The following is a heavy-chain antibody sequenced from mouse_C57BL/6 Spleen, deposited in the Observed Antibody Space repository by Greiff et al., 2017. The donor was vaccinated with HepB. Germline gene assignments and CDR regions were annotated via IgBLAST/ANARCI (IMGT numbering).Heavy chain of an antibody. CDR2: ISDGGSYT. V-gene: IGHV5-4*01. CDR1: GFTFSSYA. CDR3: ARVYGNYPNWYFDV. D-gene: IGHD2-1*01. Sequence: DVQLVESGGGLVKPGGSLKLSCAASGFTFSSYAMSWVRQTPEKRLEWVATISDGGSYTYYPDNVKGRFTISRDNAKNNLYLQMSHLKSEDTAMYYCARVYGNYPNWYFDVWGTGTTGTVSS. J-gene: IGHJ1*03.